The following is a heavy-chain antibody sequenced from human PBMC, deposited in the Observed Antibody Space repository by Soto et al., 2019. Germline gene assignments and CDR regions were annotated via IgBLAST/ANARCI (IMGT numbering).Heavy chain of an antibody. D-gene: IGHD5-18*01. CDR2: IYPGDSDT. Sequence: GESLKISCKGSGYSFTSYWIGWVRQMPGKGLEWMGIIYPGDSDTRYSPSFQGQVTISADKSISTAYLQWSSLKAWDTAMYYCARADTFGYSYGYNFDYWGQGTLVTVSS. CDR3: ARADTFGYSYGYNFDY. J-gene: IGHJ4*02. CDR1: GYSFTSYW. V-gene: IGHV5-51*01.